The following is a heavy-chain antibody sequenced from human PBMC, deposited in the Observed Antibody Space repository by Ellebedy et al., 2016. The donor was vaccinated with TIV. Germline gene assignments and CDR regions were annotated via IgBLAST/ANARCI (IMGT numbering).Heavy chain of an antibody. D-gene: IGHD3-22*01. V-gene: IGHV4-34*01. Sequence: SWIRQPPGKGLEWIGEINHSGSTNYNPSLKSRVTISVDTSKNQFSLKLSSVTAADTAVYYCAKYYYDSSGSDAFDIWGQGTMVTVSS. CDR2: INHSGST. CDR3: AKYYYDSSGSDAFDI. J-gene: IGHJ3*02.